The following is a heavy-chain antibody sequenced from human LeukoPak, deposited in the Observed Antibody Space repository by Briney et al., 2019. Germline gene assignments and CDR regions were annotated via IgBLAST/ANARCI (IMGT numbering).Heavy chain of an antibody. V-gene: IGHV1-18*01. Sequence: EASVKVSCKASGYTFTSYGISWVRQAPGQGLEWMGWISAYNGNTNYAQKLQGRVTMTTDTSTSTAYMELRSLRSDDTAVYYCARVGPFPDYYDSSGYSASTLDYWGQGTLVTVSS. CDR1: GYTFTSYG. CDR2: ISAYNGNT. J-gene: IGHJ4*02. CDR3: ARVGPFPDYYDSSGYSASTLDY. D-gene: IGHD3-22*01.